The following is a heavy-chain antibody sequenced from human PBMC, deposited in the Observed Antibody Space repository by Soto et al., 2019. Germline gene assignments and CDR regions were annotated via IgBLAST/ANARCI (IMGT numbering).Heavy chain of an antibody. CDR2: IYYSGST. CDR1: GGSISSSSYY. D-gene: IGHD6-19*01. Sequence: SETLSLTCTVSGGSISSSSYYWGWIRQPPGKGLEWIGYIYYSGSTNYNPSLKSRVTISVDTSKNQFSLKLSSVTAADMAVYYCARSSYSSGWYGLDYWGQGTLVTVSS. J-gene: IGHJ4*02. CDR3: ARSSYSSGWYGLDY. V-gene: IGHV4-61*05.